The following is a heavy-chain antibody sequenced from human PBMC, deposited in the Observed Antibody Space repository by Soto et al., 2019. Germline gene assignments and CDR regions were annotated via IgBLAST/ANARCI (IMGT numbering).Heavy chain of an antibody. D-gene: IGHD4-17*01. Sequence: EVQLLESGGGLVQPGWSLRLSCAASGFTFSIYAMNWVRQAPDSVKGRFTISRDNSKNTLYLQMNSLRAEDTAVYYCARRTVGWYFDLWGRGTLVTVSS. V-gene: IGHV3-23*01. CDR1: GFTFSIYA. CDR3: ARRTVGWYFDL. J-gene: IGHJ2*01.